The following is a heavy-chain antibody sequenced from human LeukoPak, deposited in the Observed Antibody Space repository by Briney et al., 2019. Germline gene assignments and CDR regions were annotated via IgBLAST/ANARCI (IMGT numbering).Heavy chain of an antibody. CDR3: VREGEGPLSKDFDY. V-gene: IGHV1-2*02. CDR2: IGPHSTFT. CDR1: GFTFTYHY. D-gene: IGHD2/OR15-2a*01. Sequence: ASVKVSCKSSGFTFTYHYIHWVRQGPGQGLEWMGYIGPHSTFTSSPQEFQGKVPITSDASMSTAYMELTRQTSDDTAVYYCVREGEGPLSKDFDYWGQGTLVTVCS. J-gene: IGHJ4*02.